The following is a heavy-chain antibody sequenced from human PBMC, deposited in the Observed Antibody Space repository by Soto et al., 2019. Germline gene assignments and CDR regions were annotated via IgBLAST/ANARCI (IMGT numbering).Heavy chain of an antibody. Sequence: ASVKVSCKASGYTFTSYGISWVRQAPGQGLEWMGWISAYNGNTNYAQKLQGRVTMTTDTSTSTAYMELRSLRSDDTAVYYCARDSSSSGGYYYYYGMDVWGQGTTVTVSS. V-gene: IGHV1-18*01. J-gene: IGHJ6*02. CDR3: ARDSSSSGGYYYYYGMDV. CDR2: ISAYNGNT. D-gene: IGHD6-6*01. CDR1: GYTFTSYG.